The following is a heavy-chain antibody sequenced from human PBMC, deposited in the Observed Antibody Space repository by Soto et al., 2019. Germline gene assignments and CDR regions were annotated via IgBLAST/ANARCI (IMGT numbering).Heavy chain of an antibody. J-gene: IGHJ6*02. D-gene: IGHD3-3*01. CDR3: ARDLGADDFWSGYYMRKGYYGMDV. V-gene: IGHV4-31*03. CDR1: GGSISSGGYY. CDR2: IYYSGST. Sequence: QVQLQESGPGLVKPSQTLSLTCTVSGGSISSGGYYWSWIRQHPGKGLEWIGYIYYSGSTYYNPSLKSRVTISVDTSKNQFSLKLSSVTAADTAVYYCARDLGADDFWSGYYMRKGYYGMDVWGQGTTVTVSS.